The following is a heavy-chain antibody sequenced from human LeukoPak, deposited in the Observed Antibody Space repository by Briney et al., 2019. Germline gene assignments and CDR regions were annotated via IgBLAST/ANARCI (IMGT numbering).Heavy chain of an antibody. CDR3: AKAPLSPPYYYDSSGYYPD. J-gene: IGHJ4*02. Sequence: HPGRSLRLSCAASGFTFSSYGMPWVRQAPGKGLEWVAVISYDGSNKYYADSVKGRFTISRDNSKNTLYLQMNSLRAEDTAVYYCAKAPLSPPYYYDSSGYYPDWGQGTLVTVSS. CDR1: GFTFSSYG. V-gene: IGHV3-30*18. CDR2: ISYDGSNK. D-gene: IGHD3-22*01.